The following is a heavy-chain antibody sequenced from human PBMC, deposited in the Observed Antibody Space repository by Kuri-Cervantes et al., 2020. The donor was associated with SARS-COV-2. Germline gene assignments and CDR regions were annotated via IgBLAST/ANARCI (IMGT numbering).Heavy chain of an antibody. D-gene: IGHD6-19*01. CDR2: INAVNGNT. Sequence: ASGKVSCKASGYIFANYALHWVRQAPGQRLEWMGWINAVNGNTKYSQKFQGRVTITRDTSASTAYMELSSLRSEDTALYYCARDRGSQWLAFYVAFDIWGQGTMVTVSS. V-gene: IGHV1-3*01. CDR3: ARDRGSQWLAFYVAFDI. J-gene: IGHJ3*02. CDR1: GYIFANYA.